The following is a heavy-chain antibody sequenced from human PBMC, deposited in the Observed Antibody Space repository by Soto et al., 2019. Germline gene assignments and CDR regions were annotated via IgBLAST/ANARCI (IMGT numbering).Heavy chain of an antibody. J-gene: IGHJ4*02. CDR1: GYSFTDYA. D-gene: IGHD6-19*01. V-gene: IGHV1-3*01. Sequence: GASVKVSCKTSGYSFTDYAMHWVRQAPGQRLEWMGWINAGNGNTKYSQKFQGRVTITRDTSASTAYMELSSLRSEDTAVYYCAREQWLGVDYWGQGTLVTVSS. CDR2: INAGNGNT. CDR3: AREQWLGVDY.